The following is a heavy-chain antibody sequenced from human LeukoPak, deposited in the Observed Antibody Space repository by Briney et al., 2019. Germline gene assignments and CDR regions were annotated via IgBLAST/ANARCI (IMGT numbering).Heavy chain of an antibody. V-gene: IGHV4-38-2*02. D-gene: IGHD2-15*01. CDR1: GYSISSGFY. Sequence: SEALSLTCTVSGYSISSGFYWGWIRQPPGKGLEWIGSIYHSGSTYYNPSLESRVTISVDTSKNQFSLKVISVTAADTAVYYCARGVGYCSGGRCPFDYWGRGTQVTVSS. J-gene: IGHJ4*01. CDR2: IYHSGST. CDR3: ARGVGYCSGGRCPFDY.